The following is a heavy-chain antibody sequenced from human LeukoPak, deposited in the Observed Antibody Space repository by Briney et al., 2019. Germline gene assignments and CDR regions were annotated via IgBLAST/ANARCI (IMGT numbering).Heavy chain of an antibody. CDR1: GGSISSGGYY. CDR3: ARDHTMVRGVLDY. CDR2: IYYSGST. J-gene: IGHJ4*02. D-gene: IGHD3-10*01. Sequence: SETLSLTCTVSGGSISSGGYYWSWIRQHPGKGLEWIGYIYYSGSTYYNPSLKSRVTISVDTSKNQFSLKLSSVTAADTAVYYCARDHTMVRGVLDYWGQGTLVTVSS. V-gene: IGHV4-31*03.